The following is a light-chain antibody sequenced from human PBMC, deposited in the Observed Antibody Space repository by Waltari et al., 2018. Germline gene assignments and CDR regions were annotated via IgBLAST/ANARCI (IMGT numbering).Light chain of an antibody. J-gene: IGKJ2*01. V-gene: IGKV1-33*01. CDR2: NSS. CDR1: QDISNY. Sequence: DIQMTQSPSSLSASVGDRVTITCQSSQDISNYVHWQQQTPRKAHNDLIYNSSNLDRQIPTRFSGSGYGTDFTFTISSLQPEDIATYYCQQYDHLPYTFGQGTKLEI. CDR3: QQYDHLPYT.